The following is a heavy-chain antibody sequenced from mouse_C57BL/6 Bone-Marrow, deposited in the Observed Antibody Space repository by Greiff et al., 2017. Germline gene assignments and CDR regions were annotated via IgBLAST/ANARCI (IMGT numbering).Heavy chain of an antibody. Sequence: QVQLKQSGAELVRPGASVTLSCKASGYTFTDYEMHWVKQTPVHGLEWIGAIDPETGGTAYNQKFKGKAILTADKSSSTAYMELRSLTSEDSAVYYCTRSGSSPGGQGTTLTVSS. CDR1: GYTFTDYE. CDR2: IDPETGGT. CDR3: TRSGSSP. V-gene: IGHV1-15*01. D-gene: IGHD1-1*01. J-gene: IGHJ2*01.